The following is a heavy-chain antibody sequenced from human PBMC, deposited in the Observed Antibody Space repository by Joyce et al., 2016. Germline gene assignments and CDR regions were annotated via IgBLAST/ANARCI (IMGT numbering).Heavy chain of an antibody. CDR1: GFSFSGYW. J-gene: IGHJ5*02. D-gene: IGHD6-6*01. V-gene: IGHV3-74*03. Sequence: EVQLVESGGGLVQPGGSLRLSCAASGFSFSGYWIHWVRQAPGKGRGGCSRIDSDGSRTMLADSVKGRFTISRDNAKNTLYLQMNSLRAEDTAVYYCVRGISARPGGPNWFDPWGQGTLVTVSS. CDR2: IDSDGSRT. CDR3: VRGISARPGGPNWFDP.